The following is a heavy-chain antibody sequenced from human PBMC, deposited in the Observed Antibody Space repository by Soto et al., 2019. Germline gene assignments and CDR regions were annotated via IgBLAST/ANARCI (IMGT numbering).Heavy chain of an antibody. D-gene: IGHD2-15*01. CDR1: GFTFSSYS. V-gene: IGHV3-48*02. J-gene: IGHJ4*02. CDR2: ISSSSSTI. CDR3: AREVYGGKGKYYFDY. Sequence: GGSLRLSCAASGFTFSSYSMNWVRQAPGKGLEWVSYISSSSSTIYYADSVKGRFTISRDNAKNSLYLQMNSLRDEDTAVYYCAREVYGGKGKYYFDYWGQGTLVTVSS.